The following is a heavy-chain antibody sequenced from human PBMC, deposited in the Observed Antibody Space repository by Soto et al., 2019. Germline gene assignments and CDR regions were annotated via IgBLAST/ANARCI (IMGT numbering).Heavy chain of an antibody. CDR2: IIPILGIA. J-gene: IGHJ4*02. D-gene: IGHD2-15*01. V-gene: IGHV1-69*02. CDR1: GGTFSSYT. CDR3: ARAAGVVVAPRFFDY. Sequence: SVKVSCKASGGTFSSYTISWVRQAPGQGLEWMGRIIPILGIANYAQKFQGRVTITADKSTSTAYMELSSLRSEDTAVYYCARAAGVVVAPRFFDYWGQETLVTVSS.